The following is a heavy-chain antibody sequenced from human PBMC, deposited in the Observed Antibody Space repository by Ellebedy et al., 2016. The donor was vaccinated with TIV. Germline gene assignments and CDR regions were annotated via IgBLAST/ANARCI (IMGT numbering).Heavy chain of an antibody. CDR3: ARDRGGATFDY. Sequence: AASVKVSCKASGYTFINYVMHWVRQAPGQGLEWMGIINPSGGSTSYAQKFQGRVTMTRDTSTSTVYMELSSLRSEDTAVYYCARDRGGATFDYWGQGTLVTVSS. CDR2: INPSGGST. V-gene: IGHV1-46*01. D-gene: IGHD3-10*01. J-gene: IGHJ4*02. CDR1: GYTFINYV.